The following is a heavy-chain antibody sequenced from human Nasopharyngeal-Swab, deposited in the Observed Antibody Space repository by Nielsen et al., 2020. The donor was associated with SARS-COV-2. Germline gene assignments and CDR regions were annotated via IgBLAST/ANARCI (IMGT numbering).Heavy chain of an antibody. CDR1: GFTFNTYA. J-gene: IGHJ4*02. CDR3: AKAGGYYYGSGRLYSDY. Sequence: GGSLRLSCAASGFTFNTYAMTWVRQAPGKGLEWVSAISGTGTSTYYADSVKGRSTISRDNSKNTMFLQMTSLRADDTAVYYCAKAGGYYYGSGRLYSDYWGQGTLVTVSS. V-gene: IGHV3-23*01. D-gene: IGHD3-10*01. CDR2: ISGTGTST.